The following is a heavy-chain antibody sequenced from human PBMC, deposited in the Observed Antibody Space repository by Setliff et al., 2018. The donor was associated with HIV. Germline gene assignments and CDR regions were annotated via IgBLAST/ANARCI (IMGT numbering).Heavy chain of an antibody. CDR2: IYHSGTT. Sequence: PSETLSLTCAVSGYSISIGYYWGWIRQPPGKGLEWIGNIYHSGTTYYNPSLRSRVTISVDTSKNQCSLKLTSVTAADTAVYYCVRDNSYYYGSGGHHFYGVDVWGQGATVTVSS. CDR3: VRDNSYYYGSGGHHFYGVDV. D-gene: IGHD3-10*01. CDR1: GYSISIGYY. V-gene: IGHV4-38-2*02. J-gene: IGHJ6*02.